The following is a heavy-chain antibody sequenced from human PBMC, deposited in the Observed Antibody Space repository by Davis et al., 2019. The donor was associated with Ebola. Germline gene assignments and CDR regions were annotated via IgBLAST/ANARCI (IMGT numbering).Heavy chain of an antibody. D-gene: IGHD3-22*01. CDR2: ISTYNGNT. CDR3: ARVGPYYYDSNDYYYGMDV. J-gene: IGHJ6*02. CDR1: GYTFTSYG. Sequence: ASVKVSCKASGYTFTSYGISWVRQAPGQGLEWMGWISTYNGNTNYAQKFQGRVTMTRDTSISTAYMELSRLRSDDTAVYYCARVGPYYYDSNDYYYGMDVWGQGTTVTVSS. V-gene: IGHV1-18*01.